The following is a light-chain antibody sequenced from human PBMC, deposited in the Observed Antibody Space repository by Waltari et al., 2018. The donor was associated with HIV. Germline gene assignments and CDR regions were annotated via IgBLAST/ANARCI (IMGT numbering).Light chain of an antibody. CDR1: SSNIGSNS. V-gene: IGLV1-47*01. J-gene: IGLJ3*02. Sequence: QSVLTQPPSASGTPGQRVTMSCYGSSSNIGSNSVYWYRQPPGTAPKLLIYRNNQRPSGVPDRFSGSKSGTSASLAISGLRSEDEADYYCTAWDASLSVWVFGGGTKLTVL. CDR3: TAWDASLSVWV. CDR2: RNN.